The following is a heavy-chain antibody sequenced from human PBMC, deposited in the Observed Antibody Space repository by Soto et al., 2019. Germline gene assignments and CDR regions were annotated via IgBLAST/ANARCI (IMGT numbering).Heavy chain of an antibody. CDR2: ISAYNGNT. CDR1: GYTFTSYG. D-gene: IGHD3-16*01. J-gene: IGHJ6*02. V-gene: IGHV1-18*01. CDR3: AGEGEMPYYYYGLDV. Sequence: ASVKVSCKASGYTFTSYGISWVRQAPGQGLEWMGWISAYNGNTNYAQKLQGRVTMTTDTSTSTAYMELRSLRSDDTAVYYCAGEGEMPYYYYGLDVWGQGTTVTVSS.